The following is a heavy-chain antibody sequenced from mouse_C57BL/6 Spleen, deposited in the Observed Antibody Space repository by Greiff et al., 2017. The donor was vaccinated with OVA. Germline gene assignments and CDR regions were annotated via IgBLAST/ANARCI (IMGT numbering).Heavy chain of an antibody. J-gene: IGHJ2*01. CDR1: GYTFTDYN. Sequence: EVQLVESGPELVKPGASVKMSCKASGYTFTDYNMHWVKQSHGKSLEWIGYINPNNGGTSYNQKFKGKATLTVNKSSSTAYMALRSLTSEDSAVYYCAGGVTGYFDYWGQGTTLTVSS. D-gene: IGHD2-2*01. V-gene: IGHV1-22*01. CDR3: AGGVTGYFDY. CDR2: INPNNGGT.